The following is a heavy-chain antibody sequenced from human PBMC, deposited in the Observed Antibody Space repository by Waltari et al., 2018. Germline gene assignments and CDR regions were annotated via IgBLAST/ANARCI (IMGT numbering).Heavy chain of an antibody. CDR1: GFIFSVSG. V-gene: IGHV3-30*02. J-gene: IGHJ4*02. CDR2: IRYDGSNK. CDR3: AKDGSSSSFDY. Sequence: QVQLVESGGGVVQPGGSLRLSCAASGFIFSVSGMHWVRQAPGKGLEWVAFIRYDGSNKDYSDSVKGRFTISRDNSKNTVYLQMNSLRVEDTALYYCAKDGSSSSFDYWGQGTLVTVSS. D-gene: IGHD6-13*01.